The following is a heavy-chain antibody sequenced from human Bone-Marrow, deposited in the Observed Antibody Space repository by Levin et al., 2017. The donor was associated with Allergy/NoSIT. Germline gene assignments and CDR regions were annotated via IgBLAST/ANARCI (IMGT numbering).Heavy chain of an antibody. Sequence: GGSLRLSCAASGFTFSDHYMDWVRQAPGKGLEWVGRTRNKANSYTTVYAASVQCTFSISRANSRISLYLQMKSLQAEDTAVDYCVATVTYYVDYRGQGTLVTVSS. D-gene: IGHD4-17*01. CDR2: TRNKANSYTT. J-gene: IGHJ4*02. CDR1: GFTFSDHY. V-gene: IGHV3-72*01. CDR3: VATVTYYVDY.